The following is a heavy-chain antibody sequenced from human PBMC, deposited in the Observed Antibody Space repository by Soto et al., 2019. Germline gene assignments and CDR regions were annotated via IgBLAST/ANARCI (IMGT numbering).Heavy chain of an antibody. V-gene: IGHV1-18*01. Sequence: QVQLVQSGAEVKKPGASVKVSCKASGYTFTSYGISWVRQAPGQGLEWMGWISAYNGNTNYAQKLQGRVTMTTDTSTSTAYMELRSLRSDDKTVYYCARDASNTVATSIYYYYGMDVWGQGTTVTVSS. J-gene: IGHJ6*02. D-gene: IGHD5-12*01. CDR2: ISAYNGNT. CDR3: ARDASNTVATSIYYYYGMDV. CDR1: GYTFTSYG.